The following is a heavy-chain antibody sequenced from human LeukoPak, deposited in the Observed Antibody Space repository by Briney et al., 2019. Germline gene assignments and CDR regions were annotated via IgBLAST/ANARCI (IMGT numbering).Heavy chain of an antibody. CDR1: GFTFSYYE. D-gene: IGHD6-25*01. CDR3: ARNRGKAGANAPFYFYY. V-gene: IGHV3-48*03. J-gene: IGHJ4*03. CDR2: ITGGSTTK. Sequence: GGSLRLSCAASGFTFSYYEMIWVRQAPGKGLEWVSYITGGSTTKNYADSVKGRFTISRDNAKNSLYLQMNSLRAEDTAIYYCARNRGKAGANAPFYFYYLGQGILVT.